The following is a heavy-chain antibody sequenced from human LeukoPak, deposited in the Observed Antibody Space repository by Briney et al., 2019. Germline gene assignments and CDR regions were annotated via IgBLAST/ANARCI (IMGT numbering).Heavy chain of an antibody. CDR3: ARGPDYVWGSSPLFDY. CDR2: MNHNSGNR. J-gene: IGHJ4*01. CDR1: GYTFTSYA. D-gene: IGHD3-16*01. Sequence: GPSVKVSCKGSGYTFTSYAINWVRQAPGQGLEWMGGMNHNSGNRGYAQTFQGRVTMTRNTSISTAYMALSSLRSEDTAVYYCARGPDYVWGSSPLFDYWGHGNLVTVSP. V-gene: IGHV1-8*01.